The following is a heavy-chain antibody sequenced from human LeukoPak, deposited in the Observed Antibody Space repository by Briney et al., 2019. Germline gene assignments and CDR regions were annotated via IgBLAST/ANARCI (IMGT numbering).Heavy chain of an antibody. CDR1: GYTFTTLD. CDR2: INPNSGNT. D-gene: IGHD6-13*01. V-gene: IGHV1-8*03. J-gene: IGHJ3*02. CDR3: ARPKPDSSMWAFDI. Sequence: ASVKVSCKASGYTFTTLDINWVRQATGQGLEWMGWINPNSGNTGYAQKFQGRVTITRDTSISTAYMELSSLRSEDTAVYYCARPKPDSSMWAFDIWGQGTMVTVSS.